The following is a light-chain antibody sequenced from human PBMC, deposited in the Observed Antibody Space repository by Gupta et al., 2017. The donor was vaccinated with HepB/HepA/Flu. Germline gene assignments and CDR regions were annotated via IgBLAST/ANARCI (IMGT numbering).Light chain of an antibody. J-gene: IGLJ2*01. V-gene: IGLV3-19*01. CDR3: NSRDSSGNHVV. Sequence: SSELTPHPAVSVALGQTSRLTCQGDSLRSYYASWYQQKPGQAPVLVIYGKNNRPSGIPDRFSGSSSGNTASLTITGAQAEDEADYYCNSRDSSGNHVVFGGGTKLTVL. CDR2: GKN. CDR1: SLRSYY.